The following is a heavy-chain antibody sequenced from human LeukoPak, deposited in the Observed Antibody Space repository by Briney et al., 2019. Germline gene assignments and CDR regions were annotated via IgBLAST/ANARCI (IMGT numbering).Heavy chain of an antibody. CDR2: IYHSGST. Sequence: SETLSLTCTVSGYSISSGYYWGWIRQPPGKGLEWIGSIYHSGSTYYNPSLKSRVTISVDTSKNQFSLKLSSVTAADTAVYYCARERVEIVGATPVGRSSGFGNDYWGQGTLVTVSS. CDR3: ARERVEIVGATPVGRSSGFGNDY. J-gene: IGHJ4*02. D-gene: IGHD1-26*01. V-gene: IGHV4-38-2*02. CDR1: GYSISSGYY.